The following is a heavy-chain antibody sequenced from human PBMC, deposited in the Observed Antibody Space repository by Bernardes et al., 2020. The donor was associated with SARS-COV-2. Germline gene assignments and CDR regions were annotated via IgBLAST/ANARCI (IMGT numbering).Heavy chain of an antibody. Sequence: SGPTLVKPTQTLTLTCTFSGFSLNSRGVGVGWIRQPPGKALEWLALIFWNDDKRYSPSLRTRLTITKDTSKNQVVLVMTNMDPVDTATYYCAREGMVTPDFDYWGQGTLVTVSS. V-gene: IGHV2-5*01. J-gene: IGHJ4*02. CDR3: AREGMVTPDFDY. CDR2: IFWNDDK. D-gene: IGHD5-18*01. CDR1: GFSLNSRGVG.